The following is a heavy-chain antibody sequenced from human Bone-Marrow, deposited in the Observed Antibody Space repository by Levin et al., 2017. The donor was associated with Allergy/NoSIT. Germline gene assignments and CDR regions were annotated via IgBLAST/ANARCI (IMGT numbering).Heavy chain of an antibody. Sequence: SETLSLTCTVSGVSITSGSYYWSWIRQPAGKGLEWIGHSYTSGNITYNPSLKSRVTISLDTSKTQFSLKLRSVTAADTAVYYCARVLQYSYYYTDVWGKGTMVTVSS. V-gene: IGHV4-61*09. J-gene: IGHJ6*03. D-gene: IGHD2-21*01. CDR1: GVSITSGSYY. CDR2: SYTSGNI. CDR3: ARVLQYSYYYTDV.